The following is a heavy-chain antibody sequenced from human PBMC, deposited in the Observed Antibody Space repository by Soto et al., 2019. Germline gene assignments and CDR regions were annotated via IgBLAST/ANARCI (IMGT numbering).Heavy chain of an antibody. V-gene: IGHV3-23*01. Sequence: GGSLRLSCAASRFTFSNYAMAWVRQTPGKGLEWVSAISGSGGSTYYADSVKGRFTISRDISKNTLYLQMNSLRAEDTAVYYCAKSVPHYYYGMDVWGPATTVTVSS. CDR2: ISGSGGST. CDR3: AKSVPHYYYGMDV. J-gene: IGHJ6*02. CDR1: RFTFSNYA. D-gene: IGHD2-2*01.